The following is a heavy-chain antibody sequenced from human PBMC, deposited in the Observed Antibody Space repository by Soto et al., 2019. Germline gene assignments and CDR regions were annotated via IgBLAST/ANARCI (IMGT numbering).Heavy chain of an antibody. CDR1: GFTFSTYA. CDR3: ARRHSGGWYYFDY. CDR2: ISYDGSNK. D-gene: IGHD6-19*01. Sequence: GGSLRLSCAASGFTFSTYAMYWVRQAPGKGLEWVAAISYDGSNKYSAHSVKGRFTISRDNSKNTLYLQMDSLRPEDTAMYYCARRHSGGWYYFDYWGQGTLVTVSS. V-gene: IGHV3-30-3*01. J-gene: IGHJ4*01.